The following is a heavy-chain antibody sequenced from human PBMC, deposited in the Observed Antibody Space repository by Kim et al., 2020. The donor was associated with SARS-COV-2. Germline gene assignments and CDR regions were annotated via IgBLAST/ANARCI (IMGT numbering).Heavy chain of an antibody. V-gene: IGHV1-18*01. J-gene: IGHJ6*02. CDR1: GYTFTSYG. Sequence: ASVKVSCKASGYTFTSYGISWVRQAPGQGLEWMGWISAYNGNTNYAQKLQGRVTMTTDTSTSTAYMELRSLRSDDTAVYYCARGFDDPANYYYYYGMDVWGQGTTVTVSS. CDR2: ISAYNGNT. D-gene: IGHD3-10*01. CDR3: ARGFDDPANYYYYYGMDV.